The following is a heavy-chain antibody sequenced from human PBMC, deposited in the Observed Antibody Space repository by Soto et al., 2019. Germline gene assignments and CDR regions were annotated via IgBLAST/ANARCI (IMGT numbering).Heavy chain of an antibody. J-gene: IGHJ6*02. D-gene: IGHD3-22*01. CDR3: ARGGAYYYDSSGYYPAPSYYYYGMDV. Sequence: SETLSLTCAVSGGSISSGGYSWSWIRQPPGKGLEWIGYIYHSGSTYYNPSLKSRVTISVDRSKNQFSLKLSSVTAADTAVYYCARGGAYYYDSSGYYPAPSYYYYGMDVWGQGTTVTVS. CDR1: GGSISSGGYS. CDR2: IYHSGST. V-gene: IGHV4-30-2*01.